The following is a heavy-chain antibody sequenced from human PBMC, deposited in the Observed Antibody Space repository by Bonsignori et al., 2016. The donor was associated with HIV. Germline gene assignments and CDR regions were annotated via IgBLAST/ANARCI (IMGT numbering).Heavy chain of an antibody. CDR2: IIPIFGSA. J-gene: IGHJ4*02. CDR1: GGSFSTFG. CDR3: VVGVGYYDSGFDF. V-gene: IGHV1-69*05. Sequence: QVQLVQSGAEVKKPGSSVKVSCKASGGSFSTFGISWVRQAPGQGLEWMGGIIPIFGSANYAQKFQDRVTFTTDASTSTAYMELSGLRSEDTALFYCVVGVGYYDSGFDFWGQGTLVTVS. D-gene: IGHD3-22*01.